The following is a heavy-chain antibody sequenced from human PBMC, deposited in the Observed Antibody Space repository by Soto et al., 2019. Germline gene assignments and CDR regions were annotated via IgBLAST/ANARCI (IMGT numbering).Heavy chain of an antibody. J-gene: IGHJ5*02. V-gene: IGHV3-30*18. Sequence: QVQLVESGGGVVQPGRSLRLSCAASGFTFSNYGIHWVRQAPGKGLEWVAVISYDGSNKYYADSVKGRFTISRDNSKNTLHLQRNRLRAEDRAVYYCAKGDWFDPWGQGTLVTVSS. CDR1: GFTFSNYG. CDR3: AKGDWFDP. CDR2: ISYDGSNK.